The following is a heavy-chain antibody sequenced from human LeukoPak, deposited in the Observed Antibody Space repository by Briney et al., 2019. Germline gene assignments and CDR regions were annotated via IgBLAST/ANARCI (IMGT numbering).Heavy chain of an antibody. V-gene: IGHV1-2*02. CDR3: ARDLRKFWSIYFDY. CDR2: INPNSGGT. CDR1: GYTFTGYY. J-gene: IGHJ4*02. Sequence: ASVKVSCKASGYTFTGYYMHWVRQATGQGLEWMGWINPNSGGTNYAQKIQGRVTMTSDTSISTAYMELSRLRSVDTAVYYCARDLRKFWSIYFDYWGQGTLVTVSS. D-gene: IGHD3-3*01.